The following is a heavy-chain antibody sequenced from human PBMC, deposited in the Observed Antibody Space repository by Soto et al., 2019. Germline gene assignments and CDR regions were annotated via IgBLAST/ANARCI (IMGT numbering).Heavy chain of an antibody. CDR3: ARGGIEYFYFDY. V-gene: IGHV4-31*03. Sequence: PSETLSLTCTVSGGSISSGGYYWSWIRQHPGKGLEWIGYIYDSGNTYYNPSLKSRVTISVDTSKNQFSLKLSSVTAADTAVYYCARGGIEYFYFDYWGQGTLVTVSS. CDR2: IYDSGNT. CDR1: GGSISSGGYY. J-gene: IGHJ4*02. D-gene: IGHD3-16*01.